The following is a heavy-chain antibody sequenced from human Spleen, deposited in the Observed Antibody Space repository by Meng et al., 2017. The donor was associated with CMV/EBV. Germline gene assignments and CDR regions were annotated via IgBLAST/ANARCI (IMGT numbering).Heavy chain of an antibody. CDR2: IYYSGST. Sequence: QLPLQGSAPGPVKPSDTLSLTCTVSGGSISSSSYYWGWIRQPPGKGLEWIGSIYYSGSTYYNPSLKSRVTISVDTSKNQFSLKLSSVTAADTAMYYCARGYSSGWYIWGQGTLVTVSS. V-gene: IGHV4-39*07. J-gene: IGHJ4*02. CDR1: GGSISSSSYY. D-gene: IGHD6-19*01. CDR3: ARGYSSGWYI.